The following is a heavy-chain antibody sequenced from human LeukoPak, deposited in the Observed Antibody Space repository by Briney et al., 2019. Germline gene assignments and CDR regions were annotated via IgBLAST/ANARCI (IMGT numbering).Heavy chain of an antibody. CDR1: GFSFITYD. D-gene: IGHD4-17*01. CDR2: ISSGGGYI. V-gene: IGHV3-23*01. J-gene: IGHJ5*02. Sequence: GGSLRLSCAAAGFSFITYDLTWVRLTPGKGLEWVTTISSGGGYIYYADSVKGRFTVSRDNSKNTMFLQMDNLTVADTALYYCTEPVDHADYPWPAGSSWGQGTLVTVSS. CDR3: TEPVDHADYPWPAGSS.